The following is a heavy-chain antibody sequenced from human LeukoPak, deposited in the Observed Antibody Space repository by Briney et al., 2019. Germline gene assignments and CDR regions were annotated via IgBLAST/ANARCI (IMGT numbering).Heavy chain of an antibody. Sequence: ASVKVSCKASVYIFTSYGIIWVRQAPGQGLRWMGWISAHNGNTNYAQKLQGRVTMTTDTSTSTVYMELRSLRSDDTAVYYCARAQTTLLLDYWGQGTLVTVSS. CDR2: ISAHNGNT. J-gene: IGHJ4*02. CDR3: ARAQTTLLLDY. V-gene: IGHV1-18*01. CDR1: VYIFTSYG. D-gene: IGHD4-11*01.